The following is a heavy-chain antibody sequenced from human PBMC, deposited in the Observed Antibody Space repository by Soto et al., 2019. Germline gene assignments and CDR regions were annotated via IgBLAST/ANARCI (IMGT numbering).Heavy chain of an antibody. CDR1: GFPFSSYW. CDR2: IKEDGSDK. D-gene: IGHD3-3*01. CDR3: VSVSLSGS. J-gene: IGHJ5*02. Sequence: EVHLVDSGGGLVQPGGSLRLSCVASGFPFSSYWMSWVRQAPGKGLEWVANIKEDGSDKYYVDSVKGRFTISRDNAKTSLYLQMNSLRVEDTAVYYCVSVSLSGSWGQGTLVAVSS. V-gene: IGHV3-7*01.